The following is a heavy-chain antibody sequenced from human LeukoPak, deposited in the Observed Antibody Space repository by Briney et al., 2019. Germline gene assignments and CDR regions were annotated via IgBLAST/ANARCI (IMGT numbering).Heavy chain of an antibody. CDR3: ASILLWYVYDY. D-gene: IGHD3-10*01. CDR1: GFTFRSYG. CDR2: ISASGDRT. V-gene: IGHV3-23*01. Sequence: GGTLRLSCAASGFTFRSYGMNWVRRAPGKGLEWVSAISASGDRTYYADSVQGRFTISRDNSKNTLYLQMNSLRAEDTAVYYCASILLWYVYDYWGQGTLVTVSS. J-gene: IGHJ4*02.